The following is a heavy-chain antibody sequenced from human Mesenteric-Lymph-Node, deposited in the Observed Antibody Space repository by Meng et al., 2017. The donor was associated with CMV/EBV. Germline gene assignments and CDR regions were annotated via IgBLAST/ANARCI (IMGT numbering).Heavy chain of an antibody. J-gene: IGHJ6*02. D-gene: IGHD3-10*01. CDR2: INSSGYTT. V-gene: IGHV3-11*01. CDR1: GFTFSDYH. CDR3: ARVVEYDYHGLDV. Sequence: GGSLRLSCAASGFTFSDYHLSWVRQAPGKGLEWASHINSSGYTTDYADSVKGRFTISRDNAKNSLYLLMNSLRAEDTAVYYCARVVEYDYHGLDVWGQGTTVTVSS.